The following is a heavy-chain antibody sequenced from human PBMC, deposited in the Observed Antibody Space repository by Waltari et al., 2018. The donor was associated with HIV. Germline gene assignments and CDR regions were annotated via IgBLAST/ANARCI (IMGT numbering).Heavy chain of an antibody. CDR3: TSEEDYGSGSHFDY. V-gene: IGHV3-15*01. D-gene: IGHD3-10*01. J-gene: IGHJ4*02. CDR1: GFTLNSVG. Sequence: EVQLVESGGDLLKPGGCLSLSCAASGFTLNSVGLSWVRQAPGKGLEWVGRIKTKGDGGATDYAAAVKGRFTISRDDSKNTVYLQMNSLKIEDTAVYYCTSEEDYGSGSHFDYWGQGTLVTVSS. CDR2: IKTKGDGGAT.